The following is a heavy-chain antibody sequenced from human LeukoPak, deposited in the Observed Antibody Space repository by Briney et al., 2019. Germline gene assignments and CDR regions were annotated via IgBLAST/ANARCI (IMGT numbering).Heavy chain of an antibody. J-gene: IGHJ5*02. V-gene: IGHV1-2*02. D-gene: IGHD2-8*02. CDR1: GYTFTCYY. Sequence: ASVKVSCKASGYTFTCYYMHWVRQAPGQGLEWMGWINPNSGGTNYAQKFQGRVTMTRDTSISTAYMELSRLRSDDTAVYYCARGHHGPYCTDTNCYDWFDPWGRGTLVTVSS. CDR3: ARGHHGPYCTDTNCYDWFDP. CDR2: INPNSGGT.